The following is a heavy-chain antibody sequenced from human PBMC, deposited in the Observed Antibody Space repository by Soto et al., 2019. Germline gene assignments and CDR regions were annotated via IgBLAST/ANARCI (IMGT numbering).Heavy chain of an antibody. CDR2: IYYSGST. V-gene: IGHV4-31*03. J-gene: IGHJ4*02. CDR1: GGSISSGGYY. CDR3: ARAPGYSYGPRPHYFDY. Sequence: KTSETLSLTCTVSGGSISSGGYYWSWIRQHPGKGLEWIGYIYYSGSTYYNPSLKSRVTISVDTSKNQFSLKLSSVTAADTAVYYCARAPGYSYGPRPHYFDYWGQGTLVTVSS. D-gene: IGHD5-18*01.